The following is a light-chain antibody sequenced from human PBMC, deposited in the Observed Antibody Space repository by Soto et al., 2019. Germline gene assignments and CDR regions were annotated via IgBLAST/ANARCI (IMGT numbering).Light chain of an antibody. V-gene: IGKV3-20*01. CDR2: GAS. Sequence: EIVLTQSPGTLSLSPGERATLSCRASQSVNSNYLAWYQRKPGQAPRLLIYGASNRATDIPYRFSASGSGTDFTLTITSLEPEDFAVDYCQQYDSSPPAFGQGTKVEIK. J-gene: IGKJ1*01. CDR1: QSVNSNY. CDR3: QQYDSSPPA.